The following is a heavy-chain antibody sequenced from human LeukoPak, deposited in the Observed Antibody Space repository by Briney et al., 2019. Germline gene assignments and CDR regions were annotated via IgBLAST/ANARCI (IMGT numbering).Heavy chain of an antibody. J-gene: IGHJ4*02. D-gene: IGHD3-22*01. V-gene: IGHV4-59*08. CDR2: IYYSGNT. CDR1: GGSISGYY. CDR3: ARHNYYDSSGYYPLSY. Sequence: PSETLSLTCTVSGGSISGYYWSWIRQPPGKGLEWIGYIYYSGNTNYNPSLQGRVTISVDTSKNQFSLKLSSVNAAATAVYYCARHNYYDSSGYYPLSYWGQGTLVTVSS.